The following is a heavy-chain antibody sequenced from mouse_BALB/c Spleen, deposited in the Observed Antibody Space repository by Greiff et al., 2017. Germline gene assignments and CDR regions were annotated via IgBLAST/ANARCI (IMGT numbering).Heavy chain of an antibody. Sequence: QVQLKQSGAELVKPGASVKLSCKASGYTFTSYYMYWVKQRPGQGLEWIGEINPSNGGTNFNEKFKSKATLTVDKSSSTAYMQLSSLTSEDSAVYYCTYGSSYNFDYWGQGTTLTVSS. D-gene: IGHD1-1*01. CDR1: GYTFTSYY. J-gene: IGHJ2*01. V-gene: IGHV1S81*02. CDR2: INPSNGGT. CDR3: TYGSSYNFDY.